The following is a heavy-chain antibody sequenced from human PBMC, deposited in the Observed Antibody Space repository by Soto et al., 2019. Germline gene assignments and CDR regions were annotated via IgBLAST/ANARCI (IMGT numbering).Heavy chain of an antibody. Sequence: QITLKESGPTLVKPTQTLTLTCTFSGFSLSTSGVGVGWIRQPPGKALEWLALIYWDDDKRYSSALNSRLTITKDTSKNQVVLTMTNMDPVDTATYYCAHSRPPRLLDYWGQGTLVTVSS. CDR3: AHSRPPRLLDY. CDR1: GFSLSTSGVG. V-gene: IGHV2-5*02. D-gene: IGHD6-6*01. J-gene: IGHJ4*02. CDR2: IYWDDDK.